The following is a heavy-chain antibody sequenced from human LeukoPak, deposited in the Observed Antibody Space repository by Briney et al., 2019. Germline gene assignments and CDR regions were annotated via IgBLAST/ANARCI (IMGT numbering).Heavy chain of an antibody. CDR3: VRDRGYCSGGTCYALWDY. CDR2: IKEDGVEK. J-gene: IGHJ4*02. CDR1: GFTFSKYW. V-gene: IGHV3-7*01. Sequence: TGGSLRLSCAASGFTFSKYWMTWVRQARGKGREWGAHIKEDGVEKYHVDPVKGRFTISRDNPKTSLYLQMNSLRAEDTAMYYCVRDRGYCSGGTCYALWDYWGQGTLVTVSS. D-gene: IGHD2-15*01.